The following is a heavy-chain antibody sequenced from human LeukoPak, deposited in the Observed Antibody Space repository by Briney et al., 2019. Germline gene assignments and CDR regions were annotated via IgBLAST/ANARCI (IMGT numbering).Heavy chain of an antibody. V-gene: IGHV3-74*01. CDR1: GCTFSSYW. J-gene: IGHJ1*01. CDR2: IKSDWST. Sequence: GGSLRLSCAASGCTFSSYWMHWVRQAPGKGLVWVSRIKSDWSTNYADSVKGRCTISRDNAKNTLSLQMNTLRAEATGVYYCARAPSEIGGYYPEYFRHWGQGPLVTVSS. CDR3: ARAPSEIGGYYPEYFRH. D-gene: IGHD3-22*01.